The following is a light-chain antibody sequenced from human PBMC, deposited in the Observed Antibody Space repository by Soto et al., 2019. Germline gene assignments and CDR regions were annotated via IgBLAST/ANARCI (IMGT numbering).Light chain of an antibody. CDR1: SSNIGNKY. V-gene: IGLV1-51*01. Sequence: QPVLTQPPSVSAAPGQKVTISCSGSSSNIGNKYVSWYQHLPGTAPKLLIYDNNKRPSGIPDRFSGSKSGTSATLDITGLQTGDEADYYCESWDSSLSAPLIGGGTKLTVL. J-gene: IGLJ2*01. CDR3: ESWDSSLSAPL. CDR2: DNN.